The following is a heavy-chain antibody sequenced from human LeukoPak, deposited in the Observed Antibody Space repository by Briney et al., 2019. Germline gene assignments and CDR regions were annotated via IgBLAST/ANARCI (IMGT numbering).Heavy chain of an antibody. D-gene: IGHD3-10*01. CDR3: ARDPPITMVRGVIIPYPFY. Sequence: ASVKVSCKPSGYTFTSYGIIWVRQAPGQGLEWMGWISAYNGNTNYAQKLQGRVTMTTDTSTSTAYMELRSLRSDDTAVYYCARDPPITMVRGVIIPYPFYWGQGTLVTVSS. CDR2: ISAYNGNT. V-gene: IGHV1-18*01. CDR1: GYTFTSYG. J-gene: IGHJ4*02.